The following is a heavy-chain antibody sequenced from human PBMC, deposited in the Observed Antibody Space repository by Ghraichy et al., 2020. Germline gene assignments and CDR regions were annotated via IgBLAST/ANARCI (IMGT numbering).Heavy chain of an antibody. V-gene: IGHV4-59*11. CDR2: VDYRGST. J-gene: IGHJ6*02. CDR1: GGSISSHY. CDR3: ACHAPILRYGMDV. Sequence: SETLSLTCTVSGGSISSHYWSWIRQPPGKGLEWIGYVDYRGSTNYNPSLKSRVTISGDTSKNQFSLKLSSVTAADTAVYYCACHAPILRYGMDVWGPGTTVTVSS.